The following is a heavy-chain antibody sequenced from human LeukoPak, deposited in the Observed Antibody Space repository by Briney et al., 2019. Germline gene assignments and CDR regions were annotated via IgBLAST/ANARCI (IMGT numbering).Heavy chain of an antibody. Sequence: PGGSLRLSCAASGFTFSSYAMHWVRQAPGKGLEWVAVISYDGSNKYYADSVKGRFTISRDNSKNTLYLQMNSLRAEDTAVYYCAKDLYDSSGYYYPGAFDIWGQGTMVTVSS. J-gene: IGHJ3*02. V-gene: IGHV3-30-3*01. CDR3: AKDLYDSSGYYYPGAFDI. CDR2: ISYDGSNK. CDR1: GFTFSSYA. D-gene: IGHD3-22*01.